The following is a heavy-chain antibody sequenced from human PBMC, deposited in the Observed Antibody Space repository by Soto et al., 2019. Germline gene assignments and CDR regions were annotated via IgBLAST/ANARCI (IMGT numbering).Heavy chain of an antibody. V-gene: IGHV1-69*13. CDR1: GGTFSSYA. D-gene: IGHD4-17*01. Sequence: SVKVSCKASGGTFSSYAISWVRQAPLQGLEWMGGIIPIFGTANYAQKFQGRVTITADESTSTAYMELSSLRSEDTAVYYCARDPDYGDYPRWFDPWGQGTLVTVSS. CDR2: IIPIFGTA. J-gene: IGHJ5*02. CDR3: ARDPDYGDYPRWFDP.